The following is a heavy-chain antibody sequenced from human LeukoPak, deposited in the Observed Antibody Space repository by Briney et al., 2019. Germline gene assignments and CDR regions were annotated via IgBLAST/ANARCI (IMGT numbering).Heavy chain of an antibody. V-gene: IGHV3-11*01. CDR2: ISSRGSTI. CDR3: ARGHYGLDV. J-gene: IGHJ6*02. Sequence: GGSLRLSCAASGFTFSDYYMGWLRQAPGKGLEWVSYISSRGSTIYYADSVKGRFTISRDNAKKSLYLQMNSLRAEDTAVYYCARGHYGLDVWGQGTTVTVSS. CDR1: GFTFSDYY.